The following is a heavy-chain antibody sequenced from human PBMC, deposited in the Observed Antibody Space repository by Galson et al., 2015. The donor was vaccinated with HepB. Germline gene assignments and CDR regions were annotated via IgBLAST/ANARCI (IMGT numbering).Heavy chain of an antibody. D-gene: IGHD4-17*01. CDR3: ASPAPIYGDTPDY. CDR1: GGSISSYY. J-gene: IGHJ4*02. CDR2: IYYSGST. Sequence: SETLSLTCTVSGGSISSYYWSWIRQPPGRGLEWIGYIYYSGSTNYNPSLKSRVTISVDTSKNQFSLKLSSVTAADTAVYYCASPAPIYGDTPDYWGQGTLVTVSS. V-gene: IGHV4-59*08.